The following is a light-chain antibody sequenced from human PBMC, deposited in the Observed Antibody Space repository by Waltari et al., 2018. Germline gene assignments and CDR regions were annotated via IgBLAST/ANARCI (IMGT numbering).Light chain of an antibody. CDR3: AAWDDSLSGVV. V-gene: IGLV1-47*01. J-gene: IGLJ2*01. CDR1: SSHIGSNY. CDR2: RNN. Sequence: QSVLTQPPSASGTPGQRVTIPCSGSSSHIGSNYVSWYQQLPGTAPKLLIYRNNQRPSGVPDRFSGSKSGTSASLAISGLRSEDEADYYCAAWDDSLSGVVFGGGTKLTVL.